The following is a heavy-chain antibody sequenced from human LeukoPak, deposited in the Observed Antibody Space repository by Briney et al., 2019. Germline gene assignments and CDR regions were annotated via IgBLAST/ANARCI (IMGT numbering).Heavy chain of an antibody. Sequence: PGGSLRLSCAASGFTFSIYEMNWVRQAPGKGLEWVSYISSICTTIYYAASVKGRFTISRDNAKNSLYLQMNSLRAEDTAVYYCARGERGDYWGQGTLVTVSS. CDR1: GFTFSIYE. D-gene: IGHD1-26*01. J-gene: IGHJ4*02. V-gene: IGHV3-48*03. CDR3: ARGERGDY. CDR2: ISSICTTI.